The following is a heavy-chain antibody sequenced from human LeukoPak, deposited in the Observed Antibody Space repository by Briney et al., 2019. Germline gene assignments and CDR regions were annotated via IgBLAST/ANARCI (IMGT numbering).Heavy chain of an antibody. CDR2: ISYDGSNK. Sequence: RSGGSLRLSCAASGFTFSSYGMHWVRQAPGKGLEWVAVISYDGSNKYYADSVKGRFTISRDNSKNTLYLQMNSLRAEDTAVYYCAKDYSSSWYGPFDYWGQGALVTVSS. CDR1: GFTFSSYG. D-gene: IGHD6-13*01. V-gene: IGHV3-30*18. J-gene: IGHJ4*02. CDR3: AKDYSSSWYGPFDY.